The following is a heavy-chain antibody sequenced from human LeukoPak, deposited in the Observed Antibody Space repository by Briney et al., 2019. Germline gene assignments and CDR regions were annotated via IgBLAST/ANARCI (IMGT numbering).Heavy chain of an antibody. CDR2: INPNSGGT. D-gene: IGHD2-15*01. CDR1: GYTFTGYY. Sequence: ASVKVSCKASGYTFTGYYMHWVRQAPGQGLEWMGWINPNSGGTNYAQKFQGRVTMTRDTSISTAYMELSRLRSDDTAVYYCARDKQVADNFDYWGQGTLVTVSS. J-gene: IGHJ4*02. V-gene: IGHV1-2*02. CDR3: ARDKQVADNFDY.